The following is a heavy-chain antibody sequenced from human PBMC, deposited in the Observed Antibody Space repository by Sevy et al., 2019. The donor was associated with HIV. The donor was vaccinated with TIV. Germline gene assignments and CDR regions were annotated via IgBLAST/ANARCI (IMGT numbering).Heavy chain of an antibody. CDR3: AREGGELAMDV. J-gene: IGHJ6*03. Sequence: GGSLRLSCTASGFIFSDYPMNWIRQAPGKGLEWVSYISSPGGTIYYADSLKGRFTISTDNTKNSLYLQMNSLKPEDTAIYYCAREGGELAMDVWGKGTTVTVSS. D-gene: IGHD3-16*01. V-gene: IGHV3-11*04. CDR1: GFIFSDYP. CDR2: ISSPGGTI.